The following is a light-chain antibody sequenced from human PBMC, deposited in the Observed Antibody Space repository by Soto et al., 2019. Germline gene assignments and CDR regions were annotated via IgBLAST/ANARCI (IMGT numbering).Light chain of an antibody. CDR2: DVS. J-gene: IGKJ1*01. CDR3: QQFRT. V-gene: IGKV1-5*01. CDR1: QSFSGW. Sequence: DIQMTHSPSTLSATVGARVTVTCRASQSFSGWLAWYQQKPGKAPKLLIYDVSTLESGVPSRFSGGGSGTEFTLTISSLQPDDFATYYCQQFRTFGQGAKVDI.